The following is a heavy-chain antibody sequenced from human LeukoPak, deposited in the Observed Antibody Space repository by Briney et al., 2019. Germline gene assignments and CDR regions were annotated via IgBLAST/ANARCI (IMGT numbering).Heavy chain of an antibody. D-gene: IGHD5-18*01. CDR2: IWYDGSNK. J-gene: IGHJ4*02. Sequence: PGRSLRLSCAASGFTFSSYGMHWVRQAPGKGLEWVAVIWYDGSNKYYADSVKGRFTISRDNSKNTLYLQMNSLRAEDTAVYYCARDGYRGYSFDYWGQGTLVTVSS. CDR1: GFTFSSYG. CDR3: ARDGYRGYSFDY. V-gene: IGHV3-33*01.